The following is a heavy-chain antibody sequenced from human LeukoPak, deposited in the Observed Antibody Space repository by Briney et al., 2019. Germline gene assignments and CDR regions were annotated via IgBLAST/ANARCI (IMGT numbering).Heavy chain of an antibody. D-gene: IGHD4-11*01. Sequence: PSETLSLTCAVYGGSFSGYYWSWIRQPPGKGLEWIGEINHSGSTNYNPSLKSRVTISVDTSKNQFSLKLSSVTAADTAVYYCAKAYTVTTRDWFDPWGQGTLVTVSS. CDR1: GGSFSGYY. CDR3: AKAYTVTTRDWFDP. CDR2: INHSGST. J-gene: IGHJ5*02. V-gene: IGHV4-34*01.